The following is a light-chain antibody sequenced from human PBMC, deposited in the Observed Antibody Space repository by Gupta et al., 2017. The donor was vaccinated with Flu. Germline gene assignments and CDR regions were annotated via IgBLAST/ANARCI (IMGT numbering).Light chain of an antibody. V-gene: IGKV1-5*03. Sequence: LSQTATVECKVTLSCQDSQNNSSWLAWYQQKPGQPPKLLIYKASTSESGVPDRFSGSGSGTEFTLTISSLQADDVATYYCQQDNSDPYTFGRGTKVEIK. J-gene: IGKJ4*01. CDR3: QQDNSDPYT. CDR2: KAS. CDR1: QNNSSW.